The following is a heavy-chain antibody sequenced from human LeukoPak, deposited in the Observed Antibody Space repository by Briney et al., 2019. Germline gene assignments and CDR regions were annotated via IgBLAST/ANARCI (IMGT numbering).Heavy chain of an antibody. J-gene: IGHJ6*02. V-gene: IGHV3-11*04. Sequence: GGPLRLSCAASGFTFSDYYMSWIRQAPGKGLGWVSYISSSSSTIYYADSVKGRFTISRDNAKNSLYLQMNSLRAEDTAVYYCARDLVAMVRGGTGMDVWGQGTTVTVSS. CDR1: GFTFSDYY. CDR3: ARDLVAMVRGGTGMDV. D-gene: IGHD3-10*01. CDR2: ISSSSSTI.